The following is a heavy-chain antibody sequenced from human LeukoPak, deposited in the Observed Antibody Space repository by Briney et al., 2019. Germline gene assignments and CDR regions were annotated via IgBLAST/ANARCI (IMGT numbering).Heavy chain of an antibody. J-gene: IGHJ3*02. CDR1: GGSISSGDYY. D-gene: IGHD1-26*01. Sequence: SETLSLTCTVSGGSISSGDYYWSWIRQPPGKGLEFIGYVHYSGTTNYNPSLRSRVTISIDTSRKHFFLKLKSVTAADTAVYYCARERGTRGWEPHDAFDIWGQGTMVTVSS. CDR3: ARERGTRGWEPHDAFDI. V-gene: IGHV4-61*08. CDR2: VHYSGTT.